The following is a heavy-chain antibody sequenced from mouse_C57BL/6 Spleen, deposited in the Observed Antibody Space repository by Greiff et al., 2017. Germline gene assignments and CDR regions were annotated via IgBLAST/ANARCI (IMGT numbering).Heavy chain of an antibody. Sequence: QLQQPGAELVKPGASVKMSCKASGYTFTSYWITWVKQRPGQGLEWIGDIYPGSGSTNYNEKFKSKATLTVDTSSSTAYLQLSSLTSEDSAVYYCAHYYGSSHWYFDVWGTGTTVTVSS. V-gene: IGHV1-55*01. CDR3: AHYYGSSHWYFDV. D-gene: IGHD1-1*01. CDR1: GYTFTSYW. J-gene: IGHJ1*03. CDR2: IYPGSGST.